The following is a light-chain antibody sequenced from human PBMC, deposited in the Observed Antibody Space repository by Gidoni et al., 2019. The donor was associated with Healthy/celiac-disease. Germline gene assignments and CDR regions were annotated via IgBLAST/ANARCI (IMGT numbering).Light chain of an antibody. CDR2: RDS. V-gene: IGLV3-9*01. CDR3: QVWDSSTAYVV. Sequence: SYDLTQPLSVSVALGQTARITCGGNNIGSKNVHWYQQKPGQAPVLVIYRDSNRPSGIPERFSGSNSGNTATLTISRAQAGDEADYYCQVWDSSTAYVVFGGGTKLTVL. CDR1: NIGSKN. J-gene: IGLJ2*01.